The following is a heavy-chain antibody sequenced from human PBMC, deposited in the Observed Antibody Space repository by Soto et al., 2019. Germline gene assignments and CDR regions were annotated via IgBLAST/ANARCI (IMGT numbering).Heavy chain of an antibody. V-gene: IGHV4-31*03. CDR2: IYYSETT. J-gene: IGHJ5*02. D-gene: IGHD2-2*01. Sequence: SETLSLTCSVSGGSISSGGYYWSWIRQHPGKGLEWMGYIYYSETTYYNPSLKSRVTISVDTSNNQFSLKLSSVTAADPAVYYCARGAYSTHYNWFDPWGQGTLVTVSS. CDR1: GGSISSGGYY. CDR3: ARGAYSTHYNWFDP.